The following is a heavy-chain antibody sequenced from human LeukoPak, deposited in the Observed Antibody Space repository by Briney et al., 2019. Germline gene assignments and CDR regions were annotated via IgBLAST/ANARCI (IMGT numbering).Heavy chain of an antibody. D-gene: IGHD3-22*01. CDR1: GFTFSSYW. CDR2: IKEDGSEK. CDR3: ARVRIAAMIVLNAFDI. Sequence: GGSLRLSCAASGFTFSSYWMSWVRQAPGKGLEWVANIKEDGSEKYYVDSVKGRFTISRDNAKNSLYLQMNSLRAEDTAVYYCARVRIAAMIVLNAFDIWGQGTMVTVSS. J-gene: IGHJ3*02. V-gene: IGHV3-7*01.